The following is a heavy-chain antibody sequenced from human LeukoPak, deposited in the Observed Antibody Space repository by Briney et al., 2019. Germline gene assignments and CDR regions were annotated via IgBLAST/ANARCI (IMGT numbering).Heavy chain of an antibody. Sequence: GGSLRLSCAASGFTFSSYWMSWVRQAPGKGLEWVAVISYDGSNKYYADSVKGRFTISRDNSKNTLYLQMNSLRAEDTAVYYCASSYYDSSSPDYWGQGTLVTVSS. V-gene: IGHV3-30-3*01. CDR1: GFTFSSYW. D-gene: IGHD3-22*01. CDR3: ASSYYDSSSPDY. CDR2: ISYDGSNK. J-gene: IGHJ4*02.